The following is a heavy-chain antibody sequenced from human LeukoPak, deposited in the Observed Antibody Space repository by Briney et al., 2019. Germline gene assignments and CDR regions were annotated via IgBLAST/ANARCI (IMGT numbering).Heavy chain of an antibody. J-gene: IGHJ4*02. CDR3: ATLTEVAAAGNYFDY. CDR1: GYTFNGYY. V-gene: IGHV1-2*02. CDR2: INPNSGGT. D-gene: IGHD6-13*01. Sequence: SVKVSCKASGYTFNGYYMHWVRQAPGQGLEWMGWINPNSGGTNYAQQFQGRGTMTRDTSISTAYMELSRLRSADTAVYYCATLTEVAAAGNYFDYWGQGTLVTVSS.